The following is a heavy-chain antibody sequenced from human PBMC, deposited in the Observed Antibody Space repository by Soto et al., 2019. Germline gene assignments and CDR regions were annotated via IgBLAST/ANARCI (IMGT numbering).Heavy chain of an antibody. J-gene: IGHJ6*02. CDR3: ARTRSFTLGFYYDGMDV. D-gene: IGHD6-6*01. V-gene: IGHV5-51*01. Sequence: LGESLKISCQGSGYSFASYWIGWVRQMPGKDLEWMGIIYPGDSDTRYSPSFQGQVTISADKSLRTAYLQWTSLKASDTALYYCARTRSFTLGFYYDGMDVWGQGTTVTVPS. CDR1: GYSFASYW. CDR2: IYPGDSDT.